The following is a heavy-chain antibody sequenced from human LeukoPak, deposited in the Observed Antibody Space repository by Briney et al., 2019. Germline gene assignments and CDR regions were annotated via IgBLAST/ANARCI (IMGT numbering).Heavy chain of an antibody. V-gene: IGHV3-48*03. Sequence: QPGGSLRLSCAASGFTFSSYETNWVRQAPGKGLEWVSYISSSGSSINYADSVKGRFTISRDNAKNSLYLQMNSLRAEDTAVYYCARGYQLLYYWGQGTLVTVSS. CDR2: ISSSGSSI. CDR1: GFTFSSYE. CDR3: ARGYQLLYY. J-gene: IGHJ4*02. D-gene: IGHD2-2*01.